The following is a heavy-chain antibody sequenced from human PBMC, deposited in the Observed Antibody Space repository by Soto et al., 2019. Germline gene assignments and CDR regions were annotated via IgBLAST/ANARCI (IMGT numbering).Heavy chain of an antibody. Sequence: QVQLQESGPGLVKPSQTLSLTCTVSGGSISSGGYYWSWIRQHPGKGLEWIGYIYYSGSTYYNPSLKSRVTISVETSKNQFSLKLSSVTAADTAVYYCARDSSSWSRYFDLWGRGTLVTVSA. V-gene: IGHV4-31*03. J-gene: IGHJ2*01. CDR3: ARDSSSWSRYFDL. D-gene: IGHD6-13*01. CDR1: GGSISSGGYY. CDR2: IYYSGST.